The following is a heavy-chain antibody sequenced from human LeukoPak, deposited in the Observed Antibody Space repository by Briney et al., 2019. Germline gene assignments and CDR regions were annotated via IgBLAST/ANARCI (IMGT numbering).Heavy chain of an antibody. CDR3: TPG. CDR1: GFTFSNYW. CDR2: INGDGTAT. V-gene: IGHV3-74*01. J-gene: IGHJ4*02. Sequence: PGGSLRLSCAVSGFTFSNYWMHWVRQAPGKGLVWVSRINGDGTATFYADSVKGRFTISRDNAKNTLFLQMNSLRAEDTAVYYCTPGGGRGTLVTVS. D-gene: IGHD3-10*01.